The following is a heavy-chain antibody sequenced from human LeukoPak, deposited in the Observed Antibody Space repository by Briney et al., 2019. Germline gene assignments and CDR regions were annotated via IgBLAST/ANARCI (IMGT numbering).Heavy chain of an antibody. CDR3: VSFYVTY. CDR1: GNYW. Sequence: GGSLRLSCAASGNYWMHWVRQVPGKGLVWVSHINSDGSWTSYADSVKGRFTISKDNAKNTVYLQMDSLRAEDTAVYYCVSFYVTYWGRGTLVTVSS. D-gene: IGHD2/OR15-2a*01. V-gene: IGHV3-74*01. J-gene: IGHJ4*02. CDR2: INSDGSWT.